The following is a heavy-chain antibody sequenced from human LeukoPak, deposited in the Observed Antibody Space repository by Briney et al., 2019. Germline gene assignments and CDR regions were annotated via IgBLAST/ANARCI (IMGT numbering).Heavy chain of an antibody. V-gene: IGHV3-23*01. J-gene: IGHJ4*02. CDR3: ARAARPVDY. CDR1: GFTFSTYA. CDR2: IGISGGST. Sequence: GGSLRLSCVASGFTFSTYAMTWVRQAPGKGLEWVSAIGISGGSTYYADSVKGRFTISRDNSMNTVYLEMSSLRAEDTAVYYCARAARPVDYWGQGTLVTVSS.